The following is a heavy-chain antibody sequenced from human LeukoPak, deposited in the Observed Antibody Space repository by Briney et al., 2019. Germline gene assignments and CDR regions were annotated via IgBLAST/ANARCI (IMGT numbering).Heavy chain of an antibody. CDR1: GFTFSSYW. Sequence: GGSLRLSCAASGFTFSSYWMSWVRQAPGKGLEWVANIKQDGSEKYYVDSVKGRFTISRDNAKNTLYLQMNSLRAEDTAVYYCAKDHRYYGSGRPIKYYYYYYMDVWGKGTTVTVSS. J-gene: IGHJ6*03. CDR3: AKDHRYYGSGRPIKYYYYYYMDV. D-gene: IGHD3-10*01. V-gene: IGHV3-7*03. CDR2: IKQDGSEK.